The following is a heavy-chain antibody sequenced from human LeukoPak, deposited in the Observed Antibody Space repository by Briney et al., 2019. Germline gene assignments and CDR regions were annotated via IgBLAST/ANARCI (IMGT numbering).Heavy chain of an antibody. V-gene: IGHV3-23*01. Sequence: GGSLRLSCSASGFTFDDYTMHSVRQPPGKGLEWVSTISGSGGSTYYADYVKGRFTISRDNSKNTLYLQMNSVRVEDTAVYYCAKRDYDHFDYWGQGTLVTVSS. CDR1: GFTFDDYT. D-gene: IGHD4-17*01. CDR3: AKRDYDHFDY. J-gene: IGHJ4*02. CDR2: ISGSGGST.